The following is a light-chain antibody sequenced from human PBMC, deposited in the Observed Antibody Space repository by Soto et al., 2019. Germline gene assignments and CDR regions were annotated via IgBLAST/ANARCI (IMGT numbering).Light chain of an antibody. V-gene: IGKV1-39*01. CDR2: DAS. CDR3: QQSYRIPIT. Sequence: DIQMTQSPSSLSASVGDSVTVTCRASQSVSTSLNWYQHKVGKAPKLLIYDASKLQRGVPSRFRGSGSATDFTLTIDSLEPEDFATYYCQQSYRIPITFGGGTMMETK. J-gene: IGKJ4*01. CDR1: QSVSTS.